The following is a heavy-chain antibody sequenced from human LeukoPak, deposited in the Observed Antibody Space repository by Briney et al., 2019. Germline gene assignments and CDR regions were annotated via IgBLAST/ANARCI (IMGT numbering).Heavy chain of an antibody. Sequence: ASVKVSCKVSGYTLTELSIHWVRQAPGKGLEWMGGFDPGDGETIYAQKFQGRVTMTEDTSTDTAYMELSRLRSDDTAVYYCAAAEPYDYFDYWGQGTLVTVSS. CDR1: GYTLTELS. D-gene: IGHD1-14*01. CDR2: FDPGDGET. V-gene: IGHV1-24*01. J-gene: IGHJ4*02. CDR3: AAAEPYDYFDY.